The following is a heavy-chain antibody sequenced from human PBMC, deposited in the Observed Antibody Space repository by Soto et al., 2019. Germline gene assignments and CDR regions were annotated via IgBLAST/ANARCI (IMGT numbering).Heavy chain of an antibody. V-gene: IGHV3-48*02. CDR2: MSTTNAI. D-gene: IGHD1-26*01. CDR3: VRDSAWAFDF. Sequence: VQLVESGGGLVQPGGSLRLSCAASGFTFTTYNMNWVRQAPGKGLEWVSYMSTTNAIYYADSVRGRFTISRDNAKYLLDLQMNSLREEDTAVYYCVRDSAWAFDFWGQGTLVTVSS. J-gene: IGHJ4*02. CDR1: GFTFTTYN.